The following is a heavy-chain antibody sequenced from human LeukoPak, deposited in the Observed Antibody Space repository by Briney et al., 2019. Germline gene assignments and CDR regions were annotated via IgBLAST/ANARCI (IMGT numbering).Heavy chain of an antibody. CDR3: ARASDYGSGSYGY. J-gene: IGHJ4*02. D-gene: IGHD3-10*01. V-gene: IGHV4-4*02. CDR2: IYHSGST. CDR1: GGSISSSNW. Sequence: SETLSLTCAVSGGSISSSNWWSWVRQPPGKGLEWIGEIYHSGSTNYNPSLKSRVTISVDKSKNQFSLKLSSVTAADTAVYYCARASDYGSGSYGYWGQGTLVTVSS.